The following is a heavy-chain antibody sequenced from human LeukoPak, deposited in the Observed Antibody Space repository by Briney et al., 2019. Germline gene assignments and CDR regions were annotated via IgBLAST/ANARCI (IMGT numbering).Heavy chain of an antibody. CDR1: GFSLSTSGVG. D-gene: IGHD2-2*01. CDR3: AHRRKLNCSSTSCYVFY. CDR2: IYWDDDK. J-gene: IGHJ4*02. V-gene: IGHV2-5*02. Sequence: SGPTLVNPTQTLTPTCTFSGFSLSTSGVGVGWIRQPPGKALEWLALIYWDDDKRYSPSLKSRLTITEDTSKNQVVLTMTNMDPVDTATYYCAHRRKLNCSSTSCYVFYWGQGTLVTVSS.